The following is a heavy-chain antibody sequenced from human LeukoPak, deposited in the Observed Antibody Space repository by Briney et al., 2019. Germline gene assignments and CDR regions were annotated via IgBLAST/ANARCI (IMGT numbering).Heavy chain of an antibody. V-gene: IGHV1-2*02. J-gene: IGHJ6*03. CDR3: ARGPVGFGYYYMDV. Sequence: GASVKVSCKASGYTFTGYYMHWVRQAPGQGLEWMGWINPNSGGTNYAQKFQGRVTMTRDTSISTAYMELSRLRSDDTAVYYCARGPVGFGYYYMDVWGKGTTVTVSS. CDR1: GYTFTGYY. CDR2: INPNSGGT. D-gene: IGHD3-16*01.